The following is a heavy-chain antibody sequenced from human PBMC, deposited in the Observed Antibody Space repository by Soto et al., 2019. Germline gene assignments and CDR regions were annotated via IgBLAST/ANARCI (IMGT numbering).Heavy chain of an antibody. Sequence: TSETLSLTCAVSGGSISSSNWWSWVRQPPGKGLEWIGEIYHSGSTNYNPSLKSRVTISVDKSKNQFSLKLSSVTAADTAVYYCARESSGWFLYYYYGMDVWGQGTTVTVSS. D-gene: IGHD6-19*01. CDR2: IYHSGST. V-gene: IGHV4-4*02. CDR1: GGSISSSNW. J-gene: IGHJ6*02. CDR3: ARESSGWFLYYYYGMDV.